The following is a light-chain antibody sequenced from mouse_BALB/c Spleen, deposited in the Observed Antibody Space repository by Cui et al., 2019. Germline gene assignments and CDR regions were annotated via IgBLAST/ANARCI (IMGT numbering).Light chain of an antibody. CDR3: GQSYSYPLFT. Sequence: NIVMTQSPKSMSMSVGERVTMSSKASEIVGTYVSWYQQKPEQSPKLLIYGASNRYTGVPDRFTGSGSATDFTLTISSVQAEDLAYSHCGQSYSYPLFTFGSGTKLEIK. CDR1: EIVGTY. CDR2: GAS. J-gene: IGKJ4*01. V-gene: IGKV6-20*01.